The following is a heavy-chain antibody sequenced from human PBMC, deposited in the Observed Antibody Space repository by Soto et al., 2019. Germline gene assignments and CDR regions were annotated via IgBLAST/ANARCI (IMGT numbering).Heavy chain of an antibody. J-gene: IGHJ6*02. CDR2: ISAYNGNT. D-gene: IGHD3-10*01. CDR1: GYTFTSYG. Sequence: QVQLVQSGAEVKKPGASVKVSCKASGYTFTSYGINWVRQAPGQGLEWMGWISAYNGNTNYAQKLQGRVTMTTDTSTSTAYMELRSLRSDDTAVYYCAYYYGSGSYYPYYYYGMDVWGQGTTVTVSS. CDR3: AYYYGSGSYYPYYYYGMDV. V-gene: IGHV1-18*01.